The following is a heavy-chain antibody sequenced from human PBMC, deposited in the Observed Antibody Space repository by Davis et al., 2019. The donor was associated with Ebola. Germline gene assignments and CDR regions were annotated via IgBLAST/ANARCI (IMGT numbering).Heavy chain of an antibody. D-gene: IGHD3-9*01. Sequence: PGGSLRLSCAASGFTFSGYAIHWVRQAPGKGLEWVAFISCDGSNKYFADSVKGRFTISRDNSKNTLFLQMNSLRAEETAVYYCAKDSVYFDSLYYYGMDVWGQGTTVTVSS. CDR3: AKDSVYFDSLYYYGMDV. V-gene: IGHV3-30*18. J-gene: IGHJ6*02. CDR2: ISCDGSNK. CDR1: GFTFSGYA.